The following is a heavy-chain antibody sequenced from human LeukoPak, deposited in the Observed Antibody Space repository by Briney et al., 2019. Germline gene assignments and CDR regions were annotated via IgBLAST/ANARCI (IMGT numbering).Heavy chain of an antibody. J-gene: IGHJ4*02. V-gene: IGHV3-74*01. CDR1: GFTFSSYW. CDR3: AKSRYYDILTGQTYYFDY. CDR2: INSDGSST. D-gene: IGHD3-9*01. Sequence: GGSLRLSCAASGFTFSSYWMHWVRQAPGKGLVWVSRINSDGSSTSYADSVKGRFTISRDNAKNTLYLQMNSLRAEDTALYYCAKSRYYDILTGQTYYFDYWGQGTLVTVSS.